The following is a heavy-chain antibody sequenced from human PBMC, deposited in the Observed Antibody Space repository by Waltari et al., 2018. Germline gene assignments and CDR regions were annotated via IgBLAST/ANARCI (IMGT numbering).Heavy chain of an antibody. J-gene: IGHJ4*02. CDR3: VLGESFDS. Sequence: QLHLQESGPGLMKPSETLSLTCSVSAGSLNSTSYYWAWMRQPPGKALEWIGSVYYTGRSYFNPSLKSRVTLSVDTPKNYFSLKLRSVTAADTAVYYCVLGESFDSWGQGILVTVSS. D-gene: IGHD3-16*01. CDR2: VYYTGRS. V-gene: IGHV4-39*02. CDR1: AGSLNSTSYY.